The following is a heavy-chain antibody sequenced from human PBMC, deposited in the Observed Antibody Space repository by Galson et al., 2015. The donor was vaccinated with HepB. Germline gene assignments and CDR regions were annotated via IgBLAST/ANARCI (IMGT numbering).Heavy chain of an antibody. D-gene: IGHD6-6*01. V-gene: IGHV3-66*01. Sequence: SLRLSCAASGFTVSSNYMSWVRQAPGKGLEWVSVIYSGGSTYYADSVKGRFTISRDNSKNTLYLQMNSLRAEDTAVYYCAKDITEYSSSSWDYWGQGTLVTVSS. CDR3: AKDITEYSSSSWDY. CDR2: IYSGGST. J-gene: IGHJ4*02. CDR1: GFTVSSNY.